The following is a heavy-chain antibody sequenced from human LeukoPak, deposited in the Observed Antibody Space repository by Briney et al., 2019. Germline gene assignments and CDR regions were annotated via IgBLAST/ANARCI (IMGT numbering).Heavy chain of an antibody. J-gene: IGHJ4*02. CDR2: YSGST. V-gene: IGHV4-39*07. D-gene: IGHD3-10*01. Sequence: YSGSTYYNPSLKSRVTISVDTSKNQFSLKLSSVTAADTAVYYCATLSITMVRGVNGAFDYWGQGTLVTVSS. CDR3: ATLSITMVRGVNGAFDY.